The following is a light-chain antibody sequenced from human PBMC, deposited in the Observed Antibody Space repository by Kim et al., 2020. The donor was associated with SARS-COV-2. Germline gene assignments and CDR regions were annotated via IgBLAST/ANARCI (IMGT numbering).Light chain of an antibody. V-gene: IGLV3-19*01. CDR3: NSRDSNDNVV. CDR1: SLRSYY. J-gene: IGLJ2*01. Sequence: VALGQPVRITCQGDSLRSYYAPWYQHKPGQAPILVIYGKNNRPSGIPDRFSGSSSGNTASLTITGTQAGDEADYYCNSRDSNDNVVFGGGTQLTVL. CDR2: GKN.